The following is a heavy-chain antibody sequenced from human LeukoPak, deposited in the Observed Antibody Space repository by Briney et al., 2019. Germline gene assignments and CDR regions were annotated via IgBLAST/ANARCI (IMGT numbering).Heavy chain of an antibody. CDR2: ISSASNYM. Sequence: GGSLRLSCAASGFTFTVHTMNWVRQAPGKGLEWVASISSASNYMYYADSLKGRFTVSRDNAKNSLYLQMSSLRAEDTAVYYCARRASTERGHSYGLDYWGQGTLVTVSS. CDR1: GFTFTVHT. V-gene: IGHV3-21*01. D-gene: IGHD5-18*01. J-gene: IGHJ4*02. CDR3: ARRASTERGHSYGLDY.